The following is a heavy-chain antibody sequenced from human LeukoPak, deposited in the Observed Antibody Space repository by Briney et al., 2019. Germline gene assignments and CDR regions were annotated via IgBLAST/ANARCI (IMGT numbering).Heavy chain of an antibody. V-gene: IGHV1-18*01. CDR1: GYTFTSYG. CDR3: ARDWAPAAIPGYYYGMDV. D-gene: IGHD2-2*02. J-gene: IGHJ6*02. CDR2: ISAYNGNT. Sequence: ASVKVSCKASGYTFTSYGISWVRQAPGQGLEWMGWISAYNGNTNYAQKLQGRVTMTTDTSKSTAYMELRSLRSDDTAVYYCARDWAPAAIPGYYYGMDVWGQGTTVTVSS.